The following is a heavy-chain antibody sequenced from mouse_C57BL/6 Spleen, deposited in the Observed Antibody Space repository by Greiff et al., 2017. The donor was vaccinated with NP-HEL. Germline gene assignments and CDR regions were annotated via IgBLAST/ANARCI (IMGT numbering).Heavy chain of an antibody. V-gene: IGHV1-82*01. CDR2: IYPGDGDT. CDR1: GYAFSSSW. D-gene: IGHD2-12*01. CDR3: AILYGYFDV. J-gene: IGHJ1*03. Sequence: VQLQQSGPELVKPGASVKISCKASGYAFSSSWMNWVKQRPGKGLEWIGRIYPGDGDTNYNGKFKGKATLTADKSSSTAYMQLSSLTSEDSAVYFCAILYGYFDVWGTGTTVTVSS.